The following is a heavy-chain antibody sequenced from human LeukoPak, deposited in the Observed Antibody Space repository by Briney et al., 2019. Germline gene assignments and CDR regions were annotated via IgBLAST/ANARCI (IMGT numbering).Heavy chain of an antibody. CDR1: GFTFSSYG. D-gene: IGHD3-3*01. CDR3: ARVDFWSEGTFDY. V-gene: IGHV3-30*02. CDR2: IRYDGSNK. Sequence: GGSLRLSCAASGFTFSSYGMHWVRQAPGKGLEWVAFIRYDGSNKYYADSVKGRFTISRDNSKNTLYLQMNSLRAEDTAVYYCARVDFWSEGTFDYWGQGTLVTVSS. J-gene: IGHJ4*02.